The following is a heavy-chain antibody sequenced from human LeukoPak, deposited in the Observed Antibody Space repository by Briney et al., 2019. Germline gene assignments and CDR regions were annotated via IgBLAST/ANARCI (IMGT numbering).Heavy chain of an antibody. J-gene: IGHJ4*02. Sequence: GGSLRLSCAAAGFPFSDRYMSWIRQAPGKGMEWVAYISPNGDNIHYAESVKGGITISGDKGKNSLFLQVNSLRAEDTAVYYCVTESGWLFDFWGQGTLVTVSS. D-gene: IGHD6-19*01. CDR3: VTESGWLFDF. CDR2: ISPNGDNI. CDR1: GFPFSDRY. V-gene: IGHV3-11*04.